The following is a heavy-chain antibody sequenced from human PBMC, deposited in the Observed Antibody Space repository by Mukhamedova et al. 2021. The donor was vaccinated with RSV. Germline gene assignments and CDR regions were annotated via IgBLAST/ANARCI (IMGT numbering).Heavy chain of an antibody. J-gene: IGHJ2*01. CDR3: ARRYCSGGSCLYWYFAL. D-gene: IGHD2-15*01. V-gene: IGHV1-2*06. CDR2: INPNSGGT. Sequence: VRQAPGQGLEWMGRINPNSGGTNYAQKFQGRVTMTRDTSISTAYMELSRLRSDDTAVYYCARRYCSGGSCLYWYFALWGRGTLVT.